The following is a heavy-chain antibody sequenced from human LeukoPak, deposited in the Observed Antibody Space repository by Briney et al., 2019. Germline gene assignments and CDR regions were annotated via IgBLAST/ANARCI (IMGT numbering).Heavy chain of an antibody. CDR2: VYYRGIT. CDR1: SGSISGYH. J-gene: IGHJ4*02. D-gene: IGHD3-22*01. Sequence: SETLSLTCIVSSGSISGYHWSWIRQSPGKGLEWIGYVYYRGITNYNPSLKSRVSISVDTANNQFSLRLTSVSAADTAVYYCARLSYYYDTSGYYPYYFDYWGQGALVTVSS. CDR3: ARLSYYYDTSGYYPYYFDY. V-gene: IGHV4-59*08.